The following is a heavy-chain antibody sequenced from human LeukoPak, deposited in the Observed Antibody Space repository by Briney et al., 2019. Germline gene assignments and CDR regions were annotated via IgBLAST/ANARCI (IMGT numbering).Heavy chain of an antibody. CDR3: ANAYDILAWFDP. V-gene: IGHV1-8*01. CDR2: MNPNSGNT. J-gene: IGHJ5*01. D-gene: IGHD3-9*01. Sequence: ASVKVSCKASGYTFTSYDINWVRQATGQGLEWMGWMNPNSGNTGYAQKFQGRVTMTRNTSISTAYMELSSLRSEDTAVYYCANAYDILAWFDPWGQGTLVNGSS. CDR1: GYTFTSYD.